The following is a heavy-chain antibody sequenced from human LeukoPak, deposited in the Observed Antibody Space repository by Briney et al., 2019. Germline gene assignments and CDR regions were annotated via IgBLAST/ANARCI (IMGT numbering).Heavy chain of an antibody. D-gene: IGHD2-15*01. CDR3: ARGYCSGGGCPNFDY. J-gene: IGHJ4*02. CDR2: IHFSGST. Sequence: SETLSLTCTVSGGSISSYYWSWIRQPPGKGLEYIGYIHFSGSTNYNPSLRSRVTISRDTSKNQFSLKLTSVTAADTAVYYCARGYCSGGGCPNFDYWGQGTLVTVSS. V-gene: IGHV4-59*01. CDR1: GGSISSYY.